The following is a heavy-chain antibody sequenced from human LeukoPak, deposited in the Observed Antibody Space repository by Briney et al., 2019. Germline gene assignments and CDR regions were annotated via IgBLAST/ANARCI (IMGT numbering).Heavy chain of an antibody. V-gene: IGHV1-8*01. Sequence: ASVKVSCKASGYTFTDYDVNWVRQASGQGLEWMGWINPNSGNTAYAQRFQGRITMTRDTSINTAYMELSSLQSEDTAVYYCARYPHGIPNDYWGQGTLVTISS. CDR2: INPNSGNT. J-gene: IGHJ4*02. CDR3: ARYPHGIPNDY. CDR1: GYTFTDYD.